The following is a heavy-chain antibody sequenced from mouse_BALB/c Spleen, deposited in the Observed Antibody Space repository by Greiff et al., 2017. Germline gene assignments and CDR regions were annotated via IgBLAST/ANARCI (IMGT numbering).Heavy chain of an antibody. CDR2: IYPGSGNT. Sequence: VQLQQSGAELARPGASVKLSCKASGYTFTDYYINWVKQRTGQGLEWIGEIYPGSGNTYYNEKFKGKATLTADKSSSTAYMQLSILTSEDSAVYFCAREREDRDYPDYWGQGTTLTVSS. CDR1: GYTFTDYY. CDR3: AREREDRDYPDY. V-gene: IGHV1-77*01. J-gene: IGHJ2*01. D-gene: IGHD2-4*01.